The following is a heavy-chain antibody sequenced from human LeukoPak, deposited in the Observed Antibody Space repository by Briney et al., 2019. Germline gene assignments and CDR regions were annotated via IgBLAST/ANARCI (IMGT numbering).Heavy chain of an antibody. CDR1: GFTFGDYP. J-gene: IGHJ4*02. CDR2: IRSKAYGGTT. Sequence: GRSLRLSCTASGFTFGDYPMSWVRQAPGKGLEWVGFIRSKAYGGTTEYAASVKGRFTISRDDSKSIAYLRMNSLKTEDTAVYYCTNVLQWLPFDYWGQGTLVTVSS. CDR3: TNVLQWLPFDY. V-gene: IGHV3-49*04. D-gene: IGHD6-19*01.